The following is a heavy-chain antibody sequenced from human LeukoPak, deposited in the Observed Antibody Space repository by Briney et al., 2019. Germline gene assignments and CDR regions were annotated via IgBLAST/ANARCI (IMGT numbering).Heavy chain of an antibody. CDR2: INPNSGGT. CDR3: ARGVDSSSLFY. CDR1: GYTFTGYY. Sequence: ASVKVSCKASGYTFTGYYMHWVRQAPGQGLEWMGRINPNSGGTNYAQKFQGRVTMTRDTSISTAYMELGRLRSEDPAVYYRARGVDSSSLFYWGQGTLVTVSS. J-gene: IGHJ4*02. D-gene: IGHD6-13*01. V-gene: IGHV1-2*06.